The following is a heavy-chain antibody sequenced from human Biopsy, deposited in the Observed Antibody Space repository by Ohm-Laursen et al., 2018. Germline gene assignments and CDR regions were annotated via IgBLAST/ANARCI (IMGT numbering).Heavy chain of an antibody. CDR3: ARHAPSYSGSYWRYFDL. CDR1: GGSISSYY. V-gene: IGHV4-59*08. CDR2: IYYTGST. D-gene: IGHD1-26*01. J-gene: IGHJ2*01. Sequence: SETLSLTCTVSGGSISSYYWSWIRQPPGKGLEWIGYIYYTGSTNYNPSLKSRVTISVDTSMNHLFLRPTSVTAADTAVYYCARHAPSYSGSYWRYFDLWGRGTLVTVSS.